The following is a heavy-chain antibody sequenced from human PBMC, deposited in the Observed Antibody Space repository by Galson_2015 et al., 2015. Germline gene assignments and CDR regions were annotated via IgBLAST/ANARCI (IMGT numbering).Heavy chain of an antibody. CDR3: ARQILDYDFWSGYYPTNFDY. CDR2: ISSTTTYI. Sequence: SLRLSCAASEFTFSSYYMSWVRQAPGKGPEWVSSISSTTTYIYYADSVKGRFTISRDNAKNSLYLQMSSLGAEDTAVYYCARQILDYDFWSGYYPTNFDYWGQGTLVTVSS. CDR1: EFTFSSYY. J-gene: IGHJ4*02. D-gene: IGHD3-3*01. V-gene: IGHV3-21*01.